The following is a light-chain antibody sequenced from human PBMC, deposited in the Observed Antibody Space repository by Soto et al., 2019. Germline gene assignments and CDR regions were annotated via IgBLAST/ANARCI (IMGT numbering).Light chain of an antibody. V-gene: IGKV3-20*01. CDR1: QSVSSSY. J-gene: IGKJ1*01. Sequence: IVLTQSPGTLSLSPGERATLSCRASQSVSSSYLAWYQQKPGQAPRLLIYGASNRATAIPDRFSGSVSGTDFTLTISRLEPEDFAVYYCQQYDDSPGTFGQGTKVEIK. CDR2: GAS. CDR3: QQYDDSPGT.